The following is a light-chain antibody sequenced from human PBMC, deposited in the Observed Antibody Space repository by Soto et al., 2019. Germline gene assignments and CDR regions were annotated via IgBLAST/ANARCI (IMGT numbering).Light chain of an antibody. J-gene: IGKJ5*01. CDR3: QQYGSSIT. Sequence: EIVLTQSPATLALSPGEGATLSCRASQSVINYLAWYQQKPGQAPRLLIYDTSNRATGIPARFSGSGSGTDFTLIISSLEPEDFAVYYCQQYGSSITFGQGTRLEIK. CDR1: QSVINY. V-gene: IGKV3-11*01. CDR2: DTS.